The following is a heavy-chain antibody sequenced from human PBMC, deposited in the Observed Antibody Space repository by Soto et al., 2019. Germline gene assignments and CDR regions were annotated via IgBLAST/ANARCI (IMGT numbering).Heavy chain of an antibody. J-gene: IGHJ5*02. V-gene: IGHV4-59*01. CDR2: IYFSGST. Sequence: SETLSLTCAVFGGSFSGYYWHWIRQSPGKGLEWIGYIYFSGSTNYNPSLESRVTMSVDRSKNQFSLKLTSVTAADTAVYYCARSVFPWGQGILVTVSS. CDR3: ARSVFP. CDR1: GGSFSGYY.